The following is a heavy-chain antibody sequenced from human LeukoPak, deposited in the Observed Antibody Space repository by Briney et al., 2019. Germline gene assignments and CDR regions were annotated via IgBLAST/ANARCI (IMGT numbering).Heavy chain of an antibody. CDR2: MSGSGGST. CDR1: GFTFSSYA. CDR3: EKSRYSYGLRADS. V-gene: IGHV3-23*01. Sequence: PGGSLRLSCAASGFTFSSYAMSWGRQAPAKGLEWVSAMSGSGGSTYYADSVKGRFTISRDNSKNTLFLQMHSLRAGERAVYHCEKSRYSYGLRADSRGQGTLAPV. D-gene: IGHD5-18*01. J-gene: IGHJ4*02.